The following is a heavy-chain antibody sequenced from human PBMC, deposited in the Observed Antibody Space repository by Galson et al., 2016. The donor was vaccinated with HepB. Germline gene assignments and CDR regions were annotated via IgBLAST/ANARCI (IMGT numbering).Heavy chain of an antibody. CDR3: ARDLTPLIVVVNTYYFDS. V-gene: IGHV3-30*04. CDR1: GFPFRSNA. Sequence: SLRLSCAASGFPFRSNAMHWVRQAPGKGLEWVAVISYDGSKKVYADSVKGRFTISRDNSKNTFHLQMNSLRPEDTAVYYCARDLTPLIVVVNTYYFDSWGQGPRVTVSS. D-gene: IGHD3-22*01. J-gene: IGHJ4*02. CDR2: ISYDGSKK.